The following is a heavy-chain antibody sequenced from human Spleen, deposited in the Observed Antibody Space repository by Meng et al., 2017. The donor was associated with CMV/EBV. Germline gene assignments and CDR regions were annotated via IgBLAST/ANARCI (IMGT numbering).Heavy chain of an antibody. D-gene: IGHD6-13*01. CDR3: ARVPTWGIAAASPYY. V-gene: IGHV4-34*01. J-gene: IGHJ4*02. Sequence: DGWSCSGNYWSWIRQALGKGMKRVEEINHSGSTNYNPSLKSRVTISVDTSKNQFSLKLSSVTAADTAVCYCARVPTWGIAAASPYYWGQGTLVTVSS. CDR1: GWSCSGNY. CDR2: INHSGST.